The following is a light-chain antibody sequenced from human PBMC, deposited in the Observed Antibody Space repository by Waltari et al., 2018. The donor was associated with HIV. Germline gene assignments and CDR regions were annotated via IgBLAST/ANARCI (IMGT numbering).Light chain of an antibody. CDR1: QTIKNN. Sequence: DIKVTQSPSYLSASAGDRVGTTCRASQTIKNNCNWNRKTPGKAPQILIFGPSNFLTGAPSMFTGTASGTYSPLTVSSLQPEDFATYYCQQTYIAPHTFGRGTRLEIK. J-gene: IGKJ5*01. CDR3: QQTYIAPHT. V-gene: IGKV1-39*01. CDR2: GPS.